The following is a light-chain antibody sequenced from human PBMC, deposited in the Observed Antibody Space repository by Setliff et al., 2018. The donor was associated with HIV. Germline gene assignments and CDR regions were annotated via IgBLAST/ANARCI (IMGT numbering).Light chain of an antibody. CDR1: SSDVGGFNY. Sequence: QSALTQPPSASGSPGQSVTISCTGTSSDVGGFNYVSWYQQHTGKAPKLMIYEVNKRPSGVPDRFSGSKSGNTASLTVSGLQAEDEAEYYCSSYAGSKNVFGTGTKVTV. J-gene: IGLJ1*01. CDR3: SSYAGSKNV. V-gene: IGLV2-8*01. CDR2: EVN.